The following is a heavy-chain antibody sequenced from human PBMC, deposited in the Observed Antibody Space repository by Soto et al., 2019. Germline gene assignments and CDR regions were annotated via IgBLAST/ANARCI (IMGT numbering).Heavy chain of an antibody. CDR1: GYTLTGYY. CDR2: INPNSGGT. D-gene: IGHD3-10*01. V-gene: IGHV1-2*02. Sequence: QVQLVQSGAEVKKPGASVKVSCKASGYTLTGYYMHWVRQAPGQGLEWMGWINPNSGGTNYAQKCQGRVSMTRDTSISTAYLELSRLRSDDTAGYYCARDPSAIYYYGSGSYYWVMGVWGQGNTVTVSS. J-gene: IGHJ6*02. CDR3: ARDPSAIYYYGSGSYYWVMGV.